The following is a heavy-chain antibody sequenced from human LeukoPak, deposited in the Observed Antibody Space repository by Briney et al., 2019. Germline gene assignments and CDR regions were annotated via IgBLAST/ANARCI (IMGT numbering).Heavy chain of an antibody. D-gene: IGHD1-1*01. CDR1: GFTFSQDW. J-gene: IGHJ4*02. Sequence: GGSLRLSCAGSGFTFSQDWMSWVRQVPGKGLEWLGLIKNKIDGGTTDYAVTVKGRFTISRDDSKNTLYLQMNSLKTGDTAVYYCSKYNPYDALDYWGQGTLVTVSP. V-gene: IGHV3-15*01. CDR2: IKNKIDGGTT. CDR3: SKYNPYDALDY.